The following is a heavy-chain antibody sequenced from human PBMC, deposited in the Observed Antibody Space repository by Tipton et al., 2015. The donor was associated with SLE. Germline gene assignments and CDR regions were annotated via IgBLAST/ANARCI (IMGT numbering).Heavy chain of an antibody. CDR1: GSSINSHY. V-gene: IGHV4-4*07. J-gene: IGHJ4*02. D-gene: IGHD6-19*01. CDR2: IYPSGSA. Sequence: TLSLTCTVSGSSINSHYWIWARLPAGKGLEWIGRIYPSGSANYNPSLKSRVTMSVDTSKNQFSLQLTSVTAADTAMYYCASSVAVSGIYFDYWGQGTLVTVSS. CDR3: ASSVAVSGIYFDY.